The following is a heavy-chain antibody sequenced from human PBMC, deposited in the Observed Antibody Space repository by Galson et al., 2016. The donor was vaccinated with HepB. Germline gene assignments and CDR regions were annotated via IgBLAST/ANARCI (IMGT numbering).Heavy chain of an antibody. CDR2: INHSGNT. D-gene: IGHD1-26*01. J-gene: IGHJ4*02. V-gene: IGHV4-34*01. CDR3: ARISLRVGQDY. CDR1: GGSLRGYY. Sequence: SETLSLTCAVYGGSLRGYYWSWIRQPPGKGLEWIGEINHSGNTNYNPSLKSRVTMTVDASKNQFSLTLRSATAAATALYFCARISLRVGQDYWGQGTLVTVSS.